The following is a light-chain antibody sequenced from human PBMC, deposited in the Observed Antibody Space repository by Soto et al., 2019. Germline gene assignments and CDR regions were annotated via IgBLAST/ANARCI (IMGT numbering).Light chain of an antibody. V-gene: IGKV3-15*01. CDR3: QQYNIWPPYT. CDR2: GAS. Sequence: EIVMTQSPATLSVSPGERATLHCKASQRISSNLAWYQQKPGQPPRLLIYGASTRASGIPARFSGSGSGTEFTLTISGLQSEDFALYYCQQYNIWPPYTFGQGTKLEIK. J-gene: IGKJ2*01. CDR1: QRISSN.